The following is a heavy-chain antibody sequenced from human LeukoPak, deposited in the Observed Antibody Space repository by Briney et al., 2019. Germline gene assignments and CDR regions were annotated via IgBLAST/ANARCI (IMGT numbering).Heavy chain of an antibody. CDR1: GYTFTGYY. V-gene: IGHV1-2*02. Sequence: GASVKVSCKASGYTFTGYYMHWVRQAPGQGLEWMGWINPNSGSTNYAQKFQGRVTMTRDTSISTAYMELSRLRSDDTAVYYCAREPYSNPHYGMDVWGQGTTVTVSS. CDR2: INPNSGST. CDR3: AREPYSNPHYGMDV. J-gene: IGHJ6*02. D-gene: IGHD4-11*01.